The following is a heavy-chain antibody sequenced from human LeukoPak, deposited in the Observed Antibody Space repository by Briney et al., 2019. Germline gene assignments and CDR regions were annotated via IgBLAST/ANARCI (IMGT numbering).Heavy chain of an antibody. J-gene: IGHJ4*02. CDR1: GFTFNSYG. CDR3: ARGWYEFDY. Sequence: GRSLRLSCATSGFTFNSYGMHWVRQAPGKGLECVALISYDGSNKYYADSVEGRFTISRDNSKNTLYLQMNSLRAEDTAVYYCARGWYEFDYWGQGTLVTVSS. V-gene: IGHV3-30*03. CDR2: ISYDGSNK. D-gene: IGHD6-13*01.